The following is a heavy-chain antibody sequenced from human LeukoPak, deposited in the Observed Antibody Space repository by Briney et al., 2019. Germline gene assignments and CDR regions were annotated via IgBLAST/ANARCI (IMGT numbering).Heavy chain of an antibody. CDR3: AKDGTASIAVAGSRFDP. CDR2: ISWNSGSI. V-gene: IGHV3-9*01. Sequence: GRSLRLSCAASGFTFDDYAMHWVRQAPGKGLEWVSGISWNSGSIGYADSVKGRFTISRVNAKTSLYLQMNSLRAEDTALYYCAKDGTASIAVAGSRFDPWGQGTLVTVSS. D-gene: IGHD6-19*01. CDR1: GFTFDDYA. J-gene: IGHJ5*02.